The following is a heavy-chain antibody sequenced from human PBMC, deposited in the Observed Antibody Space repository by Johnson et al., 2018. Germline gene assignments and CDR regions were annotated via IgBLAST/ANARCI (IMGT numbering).Heavy chain of an antibody. D-gene: IGHD1-26*01. CDR3: AKGPVARAYYDYYMDV. J-gene: IGHJ6*03. CDR1: GFTFSTSW. Sequence: VQLVQSGGGLVQPGGSLRLSCAASGFTFSTSWMSWVRPAPVKGLEWVANIKPAENEIYSLASVKGRFTISRDNANHSLYLQMNSLRAEDPAVYYCAKGPVARAYYDYYMDVWGKGTTVTVSS. CDR2: IKPAENEI. V-gene: IGHV3-7*03.